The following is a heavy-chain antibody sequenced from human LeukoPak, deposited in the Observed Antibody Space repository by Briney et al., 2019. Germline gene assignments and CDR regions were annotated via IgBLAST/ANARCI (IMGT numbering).Heavy chain of an antibody. J-gene: IGHJ4*02. CDR1: GDSFSSNSAA. Sequence: SQTLSLTCAISGDSFSSNSAAWHWIRQSPSRGLEWLGRTYYRSKRYTDYAVSVKSRITINPEASRNQFSLQLNSVTPEDTAVYYCARDVAGGNLFDYWGQGTLVTVSS. D-gene: IGHD4-23*01. CDR2: TYYRSKRYT. V-gene: IGHV6-1*01. CDR3: ARDVAGGNLFDY.